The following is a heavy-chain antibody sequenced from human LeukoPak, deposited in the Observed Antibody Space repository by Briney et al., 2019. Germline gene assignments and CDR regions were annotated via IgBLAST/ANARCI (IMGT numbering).Heavy chain of an antibody. D-gene: IGHD6-6*01. J-gene: IGHJ6*03. V-gene: IGHV4-34*01. CDR3: ARRRGSSYYYYMDV. CDR1: GGSFSNYI. Sequence: SETLSLTCGVSGGSFSNYIWRWVRQPPGKGLEWIGEINHSGSTNYNPSLKSRVTISVDTSKNQFSLKLSSVTAADTAVYYCARRRGSSYYYYMDVWGKGTTVTVSS. CDR2: INHSGST.